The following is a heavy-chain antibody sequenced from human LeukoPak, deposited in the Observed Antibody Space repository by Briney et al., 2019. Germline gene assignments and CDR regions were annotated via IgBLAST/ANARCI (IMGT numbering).Heavy chain of an antibody. CDR1: GFTFSSYA. V-gene: IGHV3-23*01. J-gene: IGHJ4*02. CDR2: ISGGGADT. CDR3: AKGDTGLVRRYYFDL. Sequence: GGSLRLSCAASGFTFSSYAMSWVRQAPGKGLEWVAIISGGGADTYYADAVKGRFTISRDNSRNTLFLQMHSLRAEDTAVYYCAKGDTGLVRRYYFDLWGQGTLVTVSS. D-gene: IGHD5-18*01.